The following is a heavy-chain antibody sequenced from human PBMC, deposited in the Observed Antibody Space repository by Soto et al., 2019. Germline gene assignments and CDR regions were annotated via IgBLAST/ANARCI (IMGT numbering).Heavy chain of an antibody. V-gene: IGHV4-59*01. Sequence: SETLSLTCTVSGVSISSYYWSWIRQPPGKGLEWIAYIYYTGSTNYNPSLKSRVTLSADTSKNQFSLKLSSVTAADTAMYYCARVDSSGSYFDSWGQGTLVTVSS. CDR3: ARVDSSGSYFDS. J-gene: IGHJ4*02. D-gene: IGHD3-22*01. CDR2: IYYTGST. CDR1: GVSISSYY.